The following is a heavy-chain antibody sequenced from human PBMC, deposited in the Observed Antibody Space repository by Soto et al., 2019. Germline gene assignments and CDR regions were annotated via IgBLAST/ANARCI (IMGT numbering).Heavy chain of an antibody. Sequence: QLVASGGGLVQPGGSLRLSCVASGFILSTHDLHWVRDTPGEGLEWVSGIGTLGDTFYGASVKGRFTISRENATNSLYLQMNSLTVGDTAVYYCVRGRSFDGASTPPPTFGPWGQGTLVTVSS. J-gene: IGHJ5*02. V-gene: IGHV3-13*01. CDR3: VRGRSFDGASTPPPTFGP. CDR2: IGTLGDT. D-gene: IGHD3-9*01. CDR1: GFILSTHD.